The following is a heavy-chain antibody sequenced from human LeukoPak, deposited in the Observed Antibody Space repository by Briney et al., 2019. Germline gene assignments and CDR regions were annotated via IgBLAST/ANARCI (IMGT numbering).Heavy chain of an antibody. Sequence: SETLSLTCTVSGGSISSYYWSWIRQPPGKGLEWIGYIYYSGSTNYNPSLKSRVTLSVDTSKNQFSLKLSSVTAADTAVYYCAREEVAATLRWFDPWGQGTLVTVSS. V-gene: IGHV4-59*01. CDR1: GGSISSYY. D-gene: IGHD2-15*01. CDR3: AREEVAATLRWFDP. J-gene: IGHJ5*02. CDR2: IYYSGST.